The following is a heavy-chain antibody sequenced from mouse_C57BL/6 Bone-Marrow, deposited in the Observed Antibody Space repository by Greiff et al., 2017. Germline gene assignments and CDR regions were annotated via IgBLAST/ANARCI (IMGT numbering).Heavy chain of an antibody. CDR3: ARMSTGDAMDY. Sequence: VQLQQSGPELVKPGASVKISCKASGYSFTGYFMHWVMQSHGQSLEWIGRINPYNGDTFYNQKFKGKATLTVDKSSSTAHMELRSLTSEDSSVEYCARMSTGDAMDYWGQGTSVTVSS. J-gene: IGHJ4*01. CDR2: INPYNGDT. D-gene: IGHD2-1*01. CDR1: GYSFTGYF. V-gene: IGHV1-20*01.